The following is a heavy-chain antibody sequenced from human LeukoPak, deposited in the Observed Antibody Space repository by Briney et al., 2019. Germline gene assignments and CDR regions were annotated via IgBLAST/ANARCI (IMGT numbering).Heavy chain of an antibody. D-gene: IGHD1-26*01. CDR1: GFTFSSYG. CDR3: AKDWGINGSYYYFDY. J-gene: IGHJ4*02. CDR2: ISYDGSNK. V-gene: IGHV3-30*18. Sequence: GGSLRLSCAASGFTFSSYGMHWVRQAPGKGLEWVAVISYDGSNKYYADSVKGRFTISRDNSKNTLYPQMNSLRAEDTAVYYCAKDWGINGSYYYFDYWGQGTLVTVSS.